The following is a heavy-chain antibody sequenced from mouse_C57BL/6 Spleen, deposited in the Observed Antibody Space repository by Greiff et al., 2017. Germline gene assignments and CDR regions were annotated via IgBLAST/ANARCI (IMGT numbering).Heavy chain of an antibody. CDR1: GYTFPSYW. V-gene: IGHV1-7*01. Sequence: QVQLQQSGAELAKPGASVKLSCKASGYTFPSYWMHWVKQRPGQGLEWIGYINPSSGYTKYNQKFKDKATLTADKSSSTAYMQLSSLTYEDSAVYYCAARYYGSSPYAMDYWGQGTSVTVSS. CDR3: AARYYGSSPYAMDY. CDR2: INPSSGYT. J-gene: IGHJ4*01. D-gene: IGHD1-1*01.